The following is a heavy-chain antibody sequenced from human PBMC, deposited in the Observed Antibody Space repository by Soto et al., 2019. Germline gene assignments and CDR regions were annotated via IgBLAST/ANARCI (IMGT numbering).Heavy chain of an antibody. CDR1: EACXYNGGYF. J-gene: IGHJ4*02. D-gene: IGHD4-17*01. CDR3: ARGSTTEKVDS. Sequence: LSHTCCVGEACXYNGGYFRSWIRQSPGKGLEWIGHIHNSGSPYNNPSLKSRVTISADTSKNQFSLKLTSVTAADTAAYYCARGSTTEKVDSWGQGTLVTVSS. CDR2: IHNSGSP. V-gene: IGHV4-30-4*01.